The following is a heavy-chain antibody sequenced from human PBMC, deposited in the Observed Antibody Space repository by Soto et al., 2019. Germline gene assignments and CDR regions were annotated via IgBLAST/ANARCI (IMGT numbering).Heavy chain of an antibody. CDR3: ARTPLYDILTGYANWFDP. D-gene: IGHD3-9*01. CDR2: MNPNGGNT. V-gene: IGHV1-8*01. CDR1: GYTFTSYD. J-gene: IGHJ5*02. Sequence: ASVKVSCKASGYTFTSYDINWVRQATGQGLEWMGWMNPNGGNTGYAQKFQGRVTMTRNTSISTAYMELSSLRSEDTAVYYCARTPLYDILTGYANWFDPWGQGTLVTVSS.